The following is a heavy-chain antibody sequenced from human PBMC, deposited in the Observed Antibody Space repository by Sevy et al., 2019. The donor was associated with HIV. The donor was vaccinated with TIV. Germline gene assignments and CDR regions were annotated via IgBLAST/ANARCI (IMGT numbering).Heavy chain of an antibody. Sequence: GGSLRLSCAASGFTFSSYAMHWVRQAPGKGLEWVAVISYDGSNKYYADSVKGRVTISRDNSKNTLYLQMNSLRAEDTAVYYCAREGYSNYFDYWGQGTLVTVSS. D-gene: IGHD4-4*01. CDR1: GFTFSSYA. J-gene: IGHJ4*02. CDR3: AREGYSNYFDY. V-gene: IGHV3-30-3*01. CDR2: ISYDGSNK.